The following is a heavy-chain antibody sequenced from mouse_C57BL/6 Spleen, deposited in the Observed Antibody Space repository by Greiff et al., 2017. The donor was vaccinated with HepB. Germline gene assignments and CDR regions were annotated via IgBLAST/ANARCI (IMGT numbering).Heavy chain of an antibody. CDR1: GYTFTSYW. Sequence: VQLQQPGAELVKPGASVKMSCKASGYTFTSYWITWVKQRPGQGLEWIGDIYPGSGSTNYNEKFKSKATLTVDTSSSTAYMQLSSLTSEDSAVYYCARRAYGHYYAMDYWGQGTSVTVSS. V-gene: IGHV1-55*01. D-gene: IGHD1-1*02. CDR3: ARRAYGHYYAMDY. CDR2: IYPGSGST. J-gene: IGHJ4*01.